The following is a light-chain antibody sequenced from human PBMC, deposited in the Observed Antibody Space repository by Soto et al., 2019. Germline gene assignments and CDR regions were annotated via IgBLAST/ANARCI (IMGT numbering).Light chain of an antibody. J-gene: IGKJ4*01. CDR2: GAS. V-gene: IGKV3-20*01. Sequence: EIVMTQSPATLSVSPGGRATLSCRASQSVSSSYLAWYQQKPGQSPRLLIYGASSRVTGIPVRFSGSGSGTDFTLTISRLDPEDFAVYYCQQYGSSPLTFGGGTKVDIK. CDR1: QSVSSSY. CDR3: QQYGSSPLT.